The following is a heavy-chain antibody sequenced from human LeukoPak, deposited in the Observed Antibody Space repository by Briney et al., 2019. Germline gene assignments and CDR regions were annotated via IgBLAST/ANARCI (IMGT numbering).Heavy chain of an antibody. V-gene: IGHV4-61*02. CDR1: GGSISSGSYY. CDR3: ASVTPSGYYYYMDV. CDR2: IYTSGST. J-gene: IGHJ6*03. D-gene: IGHD3-10*01. Sequence: SETLSLTCTVSGGSISSGSYYWSWIRQPAGKGLEWIGRIYTSGSTNYNLSLKSRVTISVDTSKNQFSLKLSSVTAADTAVYYCASVTPSGYYYYMDVWGKGTTVTISS.